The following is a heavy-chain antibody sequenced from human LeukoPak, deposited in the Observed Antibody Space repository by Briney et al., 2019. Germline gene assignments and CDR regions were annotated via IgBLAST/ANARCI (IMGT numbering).Heavy chain of an antibody. CDR3: AREIGAHDFWSGYCVY. D-gene: IGHD3-3*01. CDR1: GFTFSSYG. J-gene: IGHJ4*02. Sequence: GGSLRLSCAASGFTFSSYGMHWVRQAPGKGLERVAVIWYDGSNKYYADSVKGRFTISRDNSKNTLYLQMNSLRAEDTAVYYCAREIGAHDFWSGYCVYWGQGTLVTVSS. CDR2: IWYDGSNK. V-gene: IGHV3-33*01.